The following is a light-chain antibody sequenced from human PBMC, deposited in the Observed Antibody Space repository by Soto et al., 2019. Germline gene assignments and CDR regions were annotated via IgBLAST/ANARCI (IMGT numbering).Light chain of an antibody. V-gene: IGKV1-39*01. CDR2: AAS. Sequence: DIQMTQSPSSLSASVGDRVTITCRARQSISNYLNWYQQKPGKAPKLLIYAASTLQGGVPSRFSGSVSGTDFTLTVSSLQPKDFATYDCQQSYSIPYTFGQGTKLEIK. J-gene: IGKJ2*01. CDR3: QQSYSIPYT. CDR1: QSISNY.